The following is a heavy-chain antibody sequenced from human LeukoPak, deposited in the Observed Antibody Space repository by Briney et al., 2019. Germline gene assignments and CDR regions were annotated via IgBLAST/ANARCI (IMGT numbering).Heavy chain of an antibody. J-gene: IGHJ6*02. Sequence: GESLKISCKGSGYNFTSYWITWVRQMRGKGLEWMGIISPGDSDTRYSPSFQGQVTISANKSISTAYLQWSRLKASDTAMYFCARHSGSGTYYYYYAMDVWGQGTTVTVSS. CDR3: ARHSGSGTYYYYYAMDV. CDR2: ISPGDSDT. D-gene: IGHD1-26*01. CDR1: GYNFTSYW. V-gene: IGHV5-51*01.